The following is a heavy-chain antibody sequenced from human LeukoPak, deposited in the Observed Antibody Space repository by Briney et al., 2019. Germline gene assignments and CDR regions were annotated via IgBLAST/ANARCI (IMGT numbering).Heavy chain of an antibody. D-gene: IGHD6-19*01. CDR2: ISSSGSTI. Sequence: GGSLRLSCAASGFTFSDYYMSWVRQAPGKGLEWVSYISSSGSTIYYADSVKGRFTISRDNAKNSLYLHMNSLRAEDTPLYYCAKTGSGWFIDYWGPGTLVTVSS. CDR3: AKTGSGWFIDY. V-gene: IGHV3-11*04. J-gene: IGHJ4*02. CDR1: GFTFSDYY.